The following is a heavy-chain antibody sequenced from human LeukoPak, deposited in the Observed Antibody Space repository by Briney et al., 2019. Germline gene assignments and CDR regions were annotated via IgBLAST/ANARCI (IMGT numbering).Heavy chain of an antibody. D-gene: IGHD2/OR15-2a*01. CDR1: GYTFTGYY. V-gene: IGHV1-2*02. CDR3: ARELLLGRPSDALDI. Sequence: GASVKVSCKASGYTFTGYYMHWVRQAPGQGLEWMGWINPNSGGTNYAQKFQGRVTMTRDTSISTAYMELSRLRSDDTAVYYCARELLLGRPSDALDIWGQGTMVTVSS. CDR2: INPNSGGT. J-gene: IGHJ3*02.